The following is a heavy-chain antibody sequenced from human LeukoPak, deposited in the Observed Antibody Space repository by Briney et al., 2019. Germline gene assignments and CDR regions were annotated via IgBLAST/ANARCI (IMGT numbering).Heavy chain of an antibody. Sequence: ASVKVSCKASGYTFTGYYMHWVRQAPGQGLEWMGWINPNSGGTNYAQKFQGRVTMTRDTSISTAYMELSRLRSDDTAVYYCARVNYDSSGYYYFDAFDIWGQGTMVTVSS. D-gene: IGHD3-22*01. J-gene: IGHJ3*02. CDR2: INPNSGGT. CDR1: GYTFTGYY. V-gene: IGHV1-2*02. CDR3: ARVNYDSSGYYYFDAFDI.